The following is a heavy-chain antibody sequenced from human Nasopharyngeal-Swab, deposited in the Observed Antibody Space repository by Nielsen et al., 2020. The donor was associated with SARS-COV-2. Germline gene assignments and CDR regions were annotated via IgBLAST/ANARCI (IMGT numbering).Heavy chain of an antibody. D-gene: IGHD2-2*01. CDR2: IYNSGNT. V-gene: IGHV4-31*02. CDR3: ARTFPSCSSTNCPNWFDP. Sequence: IGEGPRQGLVWIGYIYNSGNTDYNPSLKSRIIISVDTSENQFSLKLSSVTAADTAVYYCARTFPSCSSTNCPNWFDPWGQGTLVTVSS. J-gene: IGHJ5*02.